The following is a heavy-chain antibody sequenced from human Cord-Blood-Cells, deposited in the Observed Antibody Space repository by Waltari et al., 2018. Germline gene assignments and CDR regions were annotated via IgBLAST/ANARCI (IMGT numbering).Heavy chain of an antibody. Sequence: EVQLVQSGAEVKKPGESLKISCKGSGYSFTSYWIGWVRQMPGKGLEWMGIIYPGDSDARYSPSFQGQVTISADKSISTAYRQWSSLKASDTAMYYCARRTDILYYGMDVWGQGTTVTVSS. CDR2: IYPGDSDA. CDR3: ARRTDILYYGMDV. CDR1: GYSFTSYW. J-gene: IGHJ6*02. D-gene: IGHD3-9*01. V-gene: IGHV5-51*01.